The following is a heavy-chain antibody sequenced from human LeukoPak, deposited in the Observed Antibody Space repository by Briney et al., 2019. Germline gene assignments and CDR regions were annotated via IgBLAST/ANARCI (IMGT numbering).Heavy chain of an antibody. D-gene: IGHD4-17*01. V-gene: IGHV7-4-1*02. CDR3: AREDPVTMYDY. CDR1: GYTFTSYA. CDR2: INTNTGNP. J-gene: IGHJ4*02. Sequence: GASVTVSCKASGYTFTSYAMNWVRQAPGQGLEWMGWINTNTGNPTYAQGFTGRFVFSLHTSVSTAYLQISSLKAEDTAVYYCAREDPVTMYDYWGQGTLVTVSS.